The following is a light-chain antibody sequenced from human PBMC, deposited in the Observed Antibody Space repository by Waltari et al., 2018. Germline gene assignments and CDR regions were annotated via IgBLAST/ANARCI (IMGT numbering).Light chain of an antibody. Sequence: VLTQSPDTLSLSPGERATLSCRASQSVRTPCCLGYLQNPGQAPRLLIFATSSRATGIPDRFSGSGSGTDSTLTTGRRDPEFFAVYYCQHYGILPATFGGGTKVEIK. CDR3: QHYGILPAT. CDR2: ATS. CDR1: QSVRTPC. J-gene: IGKJ4*01. V-gene: IGKV3-20*01.